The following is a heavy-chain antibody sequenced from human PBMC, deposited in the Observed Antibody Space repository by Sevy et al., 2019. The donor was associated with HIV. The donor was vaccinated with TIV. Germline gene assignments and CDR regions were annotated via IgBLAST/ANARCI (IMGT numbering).Heavy chain of an antibody. J-gene: IGHJ4*02. CDR1: GYTLTKLS. CDR2: FDPEDGET. D-gene: IGHD3-22*01. Sequence: ASVKVSCKVSGYTLTKLSMHWVRQAPGKGLEWMGRFDPEDGETIFPQKFQGRVTMTEDTSTDTAYMELSSLRSEDTAEYYCAAAREYYEDSSGYLDYWGQGTLVTVSS. CDR3: AAAREYYEDSSGYLDY. V-gene: IGHV1-24*01.